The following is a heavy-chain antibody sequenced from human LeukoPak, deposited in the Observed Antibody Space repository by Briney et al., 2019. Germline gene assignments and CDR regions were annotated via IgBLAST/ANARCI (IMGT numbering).Heavy chain of an antibody. J-gene: IGHJ4*02. CDR2: ISDGSSRI. V-gene: IGHV3-48*01. D-gene: IGHD3-16*01. CDR1: EFIFSNYD. CDR3: ANNYVWGSYTFDY. Sequence: GGSLRLSCEASEFIFSNYDMNWVRQAPGKGLEWVSHISDGSSRIYYADSVKGRFTISRDNSKNTLYLQMNSLRAEDTAVYYCANNYVWGSYTFDYWGQGTLVTVSS.